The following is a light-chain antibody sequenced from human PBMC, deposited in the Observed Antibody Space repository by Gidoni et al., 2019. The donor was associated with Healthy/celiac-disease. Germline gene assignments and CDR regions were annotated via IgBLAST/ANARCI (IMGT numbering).Light chain of an antibody. Sequence: ELERTPSPATLSVSPGETATRSCRASQSVSSNFAWYQQKPGQAPRLLIYGASTRATGIPARFSGSGSGTESTLTISRLHSEDFAVYYCQLYNNWPPITFXHXTRLEIK. CDR3: QLYNNWPPIT. J-gene: IGKJ5*01. CDR2: GAS. CDR1: QSVSSN. V-gene: IGKV3-15*01.